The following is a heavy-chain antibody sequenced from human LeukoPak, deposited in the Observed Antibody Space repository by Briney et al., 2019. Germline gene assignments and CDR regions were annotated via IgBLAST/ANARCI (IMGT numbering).Heavy chain of an antibody. Sequence: ASVKVSCKASGYTFSSYVLNWVRQAPGQGLEWMGWINTNTGNPTYAQGFTGRFVFSLDTSVSTAYLQISSLKAEDTAVYYRARVVPAARVDYHYYGMDVWGPGTTVTVSS. CDR1: GYTFSSYV. CDR2: INTNTGNP. V-gene: IGHV7-4-1*02. CDR3: ARVVPAARVDYHYYGMDV. J-gene: IGHJ6*02. D-gene: IGHD2-2*01.